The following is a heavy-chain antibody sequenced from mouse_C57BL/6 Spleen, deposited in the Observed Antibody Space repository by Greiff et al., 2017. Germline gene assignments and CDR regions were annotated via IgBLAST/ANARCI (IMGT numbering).Heavy chain of an antibody. CDR1: GYSFTDYN. CDR2: INPNYGTT. CDR3: ARGGDDYDVGFAY. V-gene: IGHV1-39*01. D-gene: IGHD2-4*01. J-gene: IGHJ3*01. Sequence: VQLKESGPELVKPGASVKISCKASGYSFTDYNMNWVKQSNGKSLEWIGVINPNYGTTSYNQKFKGKDTLTVDQSSSTAYMQLNSLTSEDSAVYCCARGGDDYDVGFAYWGQGTLVTVSA.